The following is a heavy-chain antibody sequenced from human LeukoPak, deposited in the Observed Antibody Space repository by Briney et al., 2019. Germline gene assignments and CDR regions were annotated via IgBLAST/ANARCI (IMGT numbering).Heavy chain of an antibody. Sequence: GGSLRLSCAASGFTVSSNYMSWVRQAPGKGLEWVSVIYSGGSTYYADSVKGRFTISRHNSNNTLYLQMNSLRAEDTAVYYCARGIAAAGTGPWFDPWGQGTLVTVSS. V-gene: IGHV3-53*04. CDR3: ARGIAAAGTGPWFDP. D-gene: IGHD6-13*01. J-gene: IGHJ5*02. CDR2: IYSGGST. CDR1: GFTVSSNY.